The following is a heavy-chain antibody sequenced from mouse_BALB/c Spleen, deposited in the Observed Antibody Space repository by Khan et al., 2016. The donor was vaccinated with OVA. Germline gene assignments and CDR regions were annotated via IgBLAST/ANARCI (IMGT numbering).Heavy chain of an antibody. Sequence: VQLQQSGPGLVKPSQSLSLTCTVTGYAITSDYAWNWIRQFPGNKLEWMGYISSTGSTSYNPSLKSRISITRDTSTNTSFLQLKSVTTEDTATYYCASSLYSSYSYALDCWGRGTSVTVSS. J-gene: IGHJ4*01. CDR3: ASSLYSSYSYALDC. D-gene: IGHD2-12*01. CDR1: GYAITSDYA. CDR2: ISSTGST. V-gene: IGHV3-2*02.